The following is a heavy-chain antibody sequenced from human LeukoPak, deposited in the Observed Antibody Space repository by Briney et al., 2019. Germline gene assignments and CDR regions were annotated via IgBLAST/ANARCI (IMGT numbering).Heavy chain of an antibody. CDR2: ISYDGSKK. J-gene: IGHJ4*02. CDR3: AKDSYYYDSSGYYYSDY. D-gene: IGHD3-22*01. Sequence: GRSLRLSCVASGFTFSIFGMHWVRQAPGKGLEWVAVISYDGSKKFYADSVKGRFTISRDNSKNTLYLQMNSLRAEDTAVYYCAKDSYYYDSSGYYYSDYWGQGTLVTVSS. CDR1: GFTFSIFG. V-gene: IGHV3-30*18.